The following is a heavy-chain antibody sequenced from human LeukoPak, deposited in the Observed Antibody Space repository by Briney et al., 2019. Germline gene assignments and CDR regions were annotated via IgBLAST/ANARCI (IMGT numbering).Heavy chain of an antibody. Sequence: GGSLRHSCAAPGFTFNSFFLNWVRLTPGRELEWLACISQDGSETFYMDSVRGRFTISRDNTKNSLYLQMDSLIAEDTAVYFCVRDLGHSRHYFEYWGQGALVTVSS. CDR3: VRDLGHSRHYFEY. D-gene: IGHD7-27*01. J-gene: IGHJ4*02. CDR2: ISQDGSET. CDR1: GFTFNSFF. V-gene: IGHV3-7*01.